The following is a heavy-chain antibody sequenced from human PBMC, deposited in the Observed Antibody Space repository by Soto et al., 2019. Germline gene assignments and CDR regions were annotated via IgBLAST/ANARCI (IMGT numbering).Heavy chain of an antibody. D-gene: IGHD2-15*01. CDR1: GFSFSTYA. Sequence: EVQLVESGGGLVQPGGSLRLSCEASGFSFSTYAMYWVRQAPGKGLEYVSTISSDGGSTYYANSVKGRFTISRDSSKNTLYLQMGSLRAEDMAVYYCARGRYCSGGSCFRYFDYWGQGTLVTVSS. J-gene: IGHJ4*02. CDR3: ARGRYCSGGSCFRYFDY. V-gene: IGHV3-64*01. CDR2: ISSDGGST.